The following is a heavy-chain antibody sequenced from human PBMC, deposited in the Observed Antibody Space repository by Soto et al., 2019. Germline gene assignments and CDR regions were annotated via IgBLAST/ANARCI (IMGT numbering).Heavy chain of an antibody. Sequence: NWRKIRQPPGKGLEWIGEINHSGSTNYNPSLKSRVTISVDTSKNQFSLKLSSVTAADTAVYYCARERGGILRYFDWLLSSFDYWGQGTLVTVSS. CDR1: N. V-gene: IGHV4-34*01. J-gene: IGHJ4*02. CDR3: ARERGGILRYFDWLLSSFDY. D-gene: IGHD3-9*01. CDR2: INHSGST.